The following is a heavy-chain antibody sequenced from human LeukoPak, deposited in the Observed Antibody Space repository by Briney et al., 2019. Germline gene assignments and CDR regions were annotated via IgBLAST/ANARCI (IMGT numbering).Heavy chain of an antibody. J-gene: IGHJ4*02. Sequence: PSETLSLTCTVSGGSISSYYWSWIRQPPGKGLEWIGYIYYSGSTNYNPSLKSRVTISVDTSKNQFSLKPSSVTAADTAVYYCARAIYDSSGYYYDYYFDYWGQGTLVTVSS. V-gene: IGHV4-59*01. D-gene: IGHD3-22*01. CDR3: ARAIYDSSGYYYDYYFDY. CDR1: GGSISSYY. CDR2: IYYSGST.